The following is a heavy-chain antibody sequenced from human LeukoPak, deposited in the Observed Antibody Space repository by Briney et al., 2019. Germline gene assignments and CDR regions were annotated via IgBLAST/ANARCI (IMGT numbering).Heavy chain of an antibody. J-gene: IGHJ4*02. CDR3: AKAGLLWFGELS. CDR1: GFTFSDYW. CDR2: ISGSGGST. D-gene: IGHD3-10*01. Sequence: GGSLRLSCAASGFTFSDYWMHWVRQAPGKGLEWVSAISGSGGSTYYADSVKGRFTISRDNSKNTLYLQMNSLRAEDTAVYYCAKAGLLWFGELSRGQGTLVTVSS. V-gene: IGHV3-23*01.